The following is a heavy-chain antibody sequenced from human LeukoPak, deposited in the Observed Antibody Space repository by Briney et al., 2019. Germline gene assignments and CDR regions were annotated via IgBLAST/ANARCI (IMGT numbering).Heavy chain of an antibody. Sequence: GGSLRLSCTVSGFTFCDYAMHCVRQATRKGREWVSAIGTTGNTYYPGSVKGRFTISRENAKNSLYLQMNSLGAGDTAVYYCARAGYSSTWYTFDYWGQGTLVSVSS. CDR1: GFTFCDYA. CDR3: ARAGYSSTWYTFDY. CDR2: IGTTGNT. D-gene: IGHD6-13*01. J-gene: IGHJ4*02. V-gene: IGHV3-13*04.